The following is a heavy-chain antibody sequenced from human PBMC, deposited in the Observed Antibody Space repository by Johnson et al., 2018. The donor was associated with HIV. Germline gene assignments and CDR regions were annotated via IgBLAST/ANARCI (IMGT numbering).Heavy chain of an antibody. Sequence: MQLVESGGGLVQPGGSLRLSCAASAFTFSKYAMSWVRQAPGKGLEWVSGISGSGDTTDYVDPVKGRFTVSRDNSKNTLYLQMDSLRAEDTAMYYCAKVGLVVAGPLPHAFDIWGQGTLVTVSS. CDR3: AKVGLVVAGPLPHAFDI. CDR1: AFTFSKYA. D-gene: IGHD6-19*01. CDR2: ISGSGDTT. J-gene: IGHJ3*02. V-gene: IGHV3-23*04.